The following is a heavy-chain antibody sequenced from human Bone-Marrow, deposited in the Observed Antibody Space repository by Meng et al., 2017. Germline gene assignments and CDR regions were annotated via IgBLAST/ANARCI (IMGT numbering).Heavy chain of an antibody. Sequence: QLQLQQWGSGLLKPSETLSLTCVVSGGSFIDYYWSWIRQPPGTGLERIGKSIHSGSTNYNPSLESRATISVDTSKTNLSLKLSSVTATDSAVYYCARGPTTLAHDFDYWGQGTLVTVSS. CDR2: SIHSGST. D-gene: IGHD1-7*01. CDR3: ARGPTTLAHDFDY. J-gene: IGHJ4*02. CDR1: GGSFIDYY. V-gene: IGHV4-34*01.